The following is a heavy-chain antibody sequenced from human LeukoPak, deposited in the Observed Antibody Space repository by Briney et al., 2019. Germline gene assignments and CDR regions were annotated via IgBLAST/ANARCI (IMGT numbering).Heavy chain of an antibody. CDR1: GYTFTGYY. CDR2: INPNSGGT. V-gene: IGHV1-2*06. CDR3: AIGYCSGGSCSPDAFDI. D-gene: IGHD2-15*01. J-gene: IGHJ3*02. Sequence: GASVKVSCKASGYTFTGYYMHWVRQAPGQGLGWMGRINPNSGGTNYAQKFQGRVTMTRDTSISTAYMELSRLRSDDTAVYYCAIGYCSGGSCSPDAFDIWGQGTMVTVSS.